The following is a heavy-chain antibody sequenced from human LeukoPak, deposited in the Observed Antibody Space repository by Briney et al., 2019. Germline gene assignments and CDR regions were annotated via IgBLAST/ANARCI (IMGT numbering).Heavy chain of an antibody. CDR2: ISGSGGST. CDR3: ATTPFDYDFWGGYVYGMDV. Sequence: GGSLRLSCAASGFTFSSYAMSWVRQAPGKGLEWVSAISGSGGSTYYADSVKGRFTISRDNSKNTLYLQMNSLRAEDTAVYYCATTPFDYDFWGGYVYGMDVWGQGTTVTVSS. D-gene: IGHD3-3*01. J-gene: IGHJ6*02. CDR1: GFTFSSYA. V-gene: IGHV3-23*01.